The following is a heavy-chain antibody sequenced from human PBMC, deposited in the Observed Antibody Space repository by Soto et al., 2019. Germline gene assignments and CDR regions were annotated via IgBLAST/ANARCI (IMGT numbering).Heavy chain of an antibody. D-gene: IGHD3-10*01. J-gene: IGHJ4*02. V-gene: IGHV3-23*01. CDR1: GFTFSSYA. CDR2: ISGSGGST. CDR3: AKDTSGIWTHGY. Sequence: PGGSLRLSCAASGFTFSSYAMSWVRQAPGKGLEWVSAISGSGGSTYYADSVKGRFTITRDNSKNTLYLQMNSLRAEDTAVYYCAKDTSGIWTHGYWGQGTLVTVSP.